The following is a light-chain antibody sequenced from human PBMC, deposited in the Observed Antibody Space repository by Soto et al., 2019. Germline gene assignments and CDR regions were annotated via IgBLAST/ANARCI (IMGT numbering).Light chain of an antibody. CDR3: QQRSNLPLT. Sequence: EIVMAQSPATLSVSPGERATLSCRASQSISSFLAWYQQKPGQAPRLLIYDASNRATGIPARFSGSGSGTDFTLTISSLEPADFAVYYCQQRSNLPLTFGPGTKVDIK. CDR1: QSISSF. CDR2: DAS. V-gene: IGKV3-11*01. J-gene: IGKJ3*01.